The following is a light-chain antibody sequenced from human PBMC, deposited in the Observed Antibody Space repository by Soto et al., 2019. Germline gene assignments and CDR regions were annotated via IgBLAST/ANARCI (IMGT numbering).Light chain of an antibody. V-gene: IGKV3D-7*01. CDR3: QHYNSYSEA. J-gene: IGKJ1*01. CDR1: PTVRSSS. CDR2: GAS. Sequence: PGERATLSCRASPTVRSSSLAWYQQKPGQAPRLLIFGASTRAAGIPSRFSGSGSGTEFTLTISSLQPDDFATYYCQHYNSYSEAFGQGTKVDIK.